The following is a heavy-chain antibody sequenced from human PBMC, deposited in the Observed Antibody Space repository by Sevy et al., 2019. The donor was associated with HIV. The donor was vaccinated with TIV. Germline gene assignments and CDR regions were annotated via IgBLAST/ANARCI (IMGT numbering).Heavy chain of an antibody. D-gene: IGHD2-8*01. Sequence: GSLRLSCTASGFTFSSHDMNWVRQAPGKGLEWVSKISSSGSSIYYADSVKGRFTISRDNAKNSLNLQMNSLRAEDTAVYYCTRNGGAFDNGFDPWGQGTLVTVSS. V-gene: IGHV3-48*03. CDR1: GFTFSSHD. CDR3: TRNGGAFDNGFDP. CDR2: ISSSGSSI. J-gene: IGHJ5*02.